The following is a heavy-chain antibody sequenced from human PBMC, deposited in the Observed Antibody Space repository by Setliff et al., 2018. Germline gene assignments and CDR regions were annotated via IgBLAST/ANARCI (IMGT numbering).Heavy chain of an antibody. J-gene: IGHJ3*02. CDR3: ARDPLTTNRRRAFDN. D-gene: IGHD4-17*01. V-gene: IGHV4-31*03. CDR1: GGSISSGGYY. CDR2: IFYSGGT. Sequence: SETLSLTCTVSGGSISSGGYYWSWIRQPPGKGLEWIGYIFYSGGTYYNPSLKSRVTISVDTSKNQFSLKLSSVTAADTAVYYCARDPLTTNRRRAFDNWGQGTRVTVS.